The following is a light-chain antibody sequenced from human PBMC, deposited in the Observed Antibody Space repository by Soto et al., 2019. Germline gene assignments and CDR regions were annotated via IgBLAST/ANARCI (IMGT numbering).Light chain of an antibody. CDR2: DAS. CDR1: QSVSSY. CDR3: QQRSNWRFT. J-gene: IGKJ3*01. V-gene: IGKV3-11*01. Sequence: TLSLSPGERATVSCRASQSVSSYLAWYQQKPGQAPRLLIYDASSRATGIPARFSGSGSGADFTLTIISLEPEDFAVYYCQQRSNWRFTFGPGTKVEIK.